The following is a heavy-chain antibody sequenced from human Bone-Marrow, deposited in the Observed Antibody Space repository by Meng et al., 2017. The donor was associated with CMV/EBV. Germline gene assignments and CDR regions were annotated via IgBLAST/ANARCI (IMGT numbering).Heavy chain of an antibody. CDR2: IYYSGST. J-gene: IGHJ4*02. CDR3: ARVLSGYFDY. CDR1: GGSISSGDYY. V-gene: IGHV4-30-4*08. D-gene: IGHD2-15*01. Sequence: QVQLPQSRPGLVKPSQPPSPTCTVSGGSISSGDYYWSWIRQPPGKGLEWIGYIYYSGSTYYNPSLKSRVTISVDTSKNQFSLKLSSVTAADTAVYYCARVLSGYFDYWGQGTLVTVSS.